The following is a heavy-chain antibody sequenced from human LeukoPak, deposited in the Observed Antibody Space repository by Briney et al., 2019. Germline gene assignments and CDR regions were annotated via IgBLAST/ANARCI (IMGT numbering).Heavy chain of an antibody. D-gene: IGHD5-12*01. V-gene: IGHV1-2*02. J-gene: IGHJ4*02. CDR1: GYTFTGYY. CDR3: ARYSGYDEPFEY. CDR2: INPNSGGT. Sequence: GASVKVSCKASGYTFTGYYMHWVRQAPGQGLGWMGWINPNSGGTSYAQKFQGRVTMTRDTSVTTAYMELSRLRSDDTAVYYRARYSGYDEPFEYWGQGTLVTVSS.